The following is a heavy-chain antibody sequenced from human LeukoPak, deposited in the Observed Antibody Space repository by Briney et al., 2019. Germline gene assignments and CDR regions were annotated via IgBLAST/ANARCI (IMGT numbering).Heavy chain of an antibody. CDR1: GGSISSYY. CDR3: ARGRGNWGFDY. V-gene: IGHV4-59*01. Sequence: PSETLSLTCTVSGGSISSYYWSWIQQPPGKGLEWFGYIHYSGSTNYNPSLKSRVTVSVDTSKNQFSLKLSSVTAADTAVYYCARGRGNWGFDYWGQGTLVTVSS. CDR2: IHYSGST. J-gene: IGHJ4*02. D-gene: IGHD7-27*01.